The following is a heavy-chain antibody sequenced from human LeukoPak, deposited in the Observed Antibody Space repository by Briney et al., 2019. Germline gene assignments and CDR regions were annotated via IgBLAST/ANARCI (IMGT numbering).Heavy chain of an antibody. CDR2: IIPIFGTA. CDR3: ARAYDFWSGYQYYMDV. D-gene: IGHD3-3*01. Sequence: SVKVSCKASGGTFSSYAISCVRQAPGQGLEWMGGIIPIFGTANYAQKFQGRVTITADESTSTAYMELSSLRSEDTAVYYCARAYDFWSGYQYYMDVWGKGTTVTVSS. V-gene: IGHV1-69*01. CDR1: GGTFSSYA. J-gene: IGHJ6*03.